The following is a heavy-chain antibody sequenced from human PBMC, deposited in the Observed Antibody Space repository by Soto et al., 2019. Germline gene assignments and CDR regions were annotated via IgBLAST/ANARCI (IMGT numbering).Heavy chain of an antibody. CDR2: IDWDDDK. D-gene: IGHD6-13*01. CDR1: GFSLSTSGMC. CDR3: ARFIAAAGTTQSYGMDV. J-gene: IGHJ6*02. Sequence: SGPTLVNPTQTLTLTCTFSGFSLSTSGMCLSWIRQPPGKALEWLALIDWDDDKYYSTSLKTRLTISKDTSKNQVVLTMTNMDPVDTATYYCARFIAAAGTTQSYGMDVWGQGTTVTVSS. V-gene: IGHV2-70*01.